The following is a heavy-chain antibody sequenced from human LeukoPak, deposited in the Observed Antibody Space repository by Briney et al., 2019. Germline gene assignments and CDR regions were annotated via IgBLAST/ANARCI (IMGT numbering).Heavy chain of an antibody. CDR1: GVSISSGGYY. V-gene: IGHV4-31*03. Sequence: PSETLSLTCTVSGVSISSGGYYWSWIRQHPGKGLEWIGYIYYSGSTYYNPSLKSRVTISVDTSKNQFSLKLSSVTAEDTAVYYCARDRPANYYDSRSPRPHYFDYWGQGTLVTVSS. CDR2: IYYSGST. J-gene: IGHJ4*02. CDR3: ARDRPANYYDSRSPRPHYFDY. D-gene: IGHD3-22*01.